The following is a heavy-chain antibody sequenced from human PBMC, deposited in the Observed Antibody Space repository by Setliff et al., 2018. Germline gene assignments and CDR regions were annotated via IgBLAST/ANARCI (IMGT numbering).Heavy chain of an antibody. CDR3: TTDPSPTFGGVIGAAFDF. D-gene: IGHD3-16*01. J-gene: IGHJ3*01. Sequence: GGSLRLSCAASGFTFSTAWMNWVRQAPGKGLEWVGRIKGKNDGLATDYAAPVKGRFTISRDDSKNTLYLQMNSLKTEDIAVYYCTTDPSPTFGGVIGAAFDFWGQGTMVTVSS. CDR1: GFTFSTAW. V-gene: IGHV3-15*07. CDR2: IKGKNDGLAT.